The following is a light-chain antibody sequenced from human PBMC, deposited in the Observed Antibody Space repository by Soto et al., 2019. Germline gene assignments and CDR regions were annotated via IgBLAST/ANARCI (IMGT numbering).Light chain of an antibody. J-gene: IGLJ2*01. CDR3: SSYTSSSTLL. CDR2: DVS. CDR1: SNDIGGYNY. Sequence: QSALTQPASVSGSPGQSITFSCTGTSNDIGGYNYVSWYQQHPGKAPKLMIFDVSNRPSGVSYRFSGSKSGNTASLTISGLQAEDDADYYCSSYTSSSTLLFGGGTKLIVL. V-gene: IGLV2-14*01.